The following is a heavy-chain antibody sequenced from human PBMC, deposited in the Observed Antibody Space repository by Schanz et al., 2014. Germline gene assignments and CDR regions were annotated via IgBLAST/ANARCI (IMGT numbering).Heavy chain of an antibody. V-gene: IGHV3-21*01. CDR2: ISNGGGYI. CDR3: ARDRDAGGYDS. D-gene: IGHD2-8*02. J-gene: IGHJ5*01. Sequence: EVQLVESGGGLVQRGGSLRLSCAASGFSFGSYAMSWVRQAPGRGLEWVSSISNGGGYIYYADSVKGRFTISRDNAKNSVYLQMHSLRAEDTALYYCARDRDAGGYDSWGQGTLVTVSS. CDR1: GFSFGSYA.